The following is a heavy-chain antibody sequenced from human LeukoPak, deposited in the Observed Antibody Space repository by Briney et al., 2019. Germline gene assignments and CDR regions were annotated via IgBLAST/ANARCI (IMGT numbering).Heavy chain of an antibody. CDR2: VSISGGST. Sequence: GGSLRLSCAASGFSFSSYGMTWVRQAPGQGLEWVSGVSISGGSTYYADSVKGRFTISRDNSKNTLYLQMNSLRAEDTAVYYCAKDRYCGTTSCSGSFDSWGRGTLVSVSS. V-gene: IGHV3-23*01. J-gene: IGHJ4*02. CDR1: GFSFSSYG. CDR3: AKDRYCGTTSCSGSFDS. D-gene: IGHD2-2*01.